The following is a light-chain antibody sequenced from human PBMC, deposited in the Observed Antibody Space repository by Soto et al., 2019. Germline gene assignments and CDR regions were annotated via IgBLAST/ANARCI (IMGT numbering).Light chain of an antibody. J-gene: IGKJ1*01. Sequence: DIQMTQSPPSLSASVGDRVTITCRASQGISIYLNWYQQKPGKAPNLLIYGASTLQVGVPSRFSGSGSGTDFSLTISSLHPEDFATYYCQQSYSTPRTFGQGTKVDI. CDR3: QQSYSTPRT. CDR2: GAS. CDR1: QGISIY. V-gene: IGKV1-39*01.